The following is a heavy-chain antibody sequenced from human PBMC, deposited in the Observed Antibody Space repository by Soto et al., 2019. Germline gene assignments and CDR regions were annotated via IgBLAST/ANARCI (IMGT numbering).Heavy chain of an antibody. CDR1: EFTFSTYS. J-gene: IGHJ4*02. Sequence: EVQLVESGGGLVKPGGSLRLSCAASEFTFSTYSMNWVRQAPGKGLEWVASISSTGTYIYYADSVKGRFTISRDNAKNSLYLQMNSLRAEDTAVYYCAREGGAYCGGDCFPALDYWGQGTLVTVSS. CDR2: ISSTGTYI. V-gene: IGHV3-21*02. D-gene: IGHD2-21*02. CDR3: AREGGAYCGGDCFPALDY.